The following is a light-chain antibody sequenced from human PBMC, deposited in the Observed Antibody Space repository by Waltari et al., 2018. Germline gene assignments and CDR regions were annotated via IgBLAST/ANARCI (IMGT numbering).Light chain of an antibody. CDR1: QDIGNE. CDR2: GAS. Sequence: AIQLTQVPSPLSAAVGDRVTIICRASQDIGNELGWYQQKPGIAPKPLIYGASFLQDGVPSRFSGSGSGTDFTLTISSLQPEDFASYLCLQDHDYPYSFGHGTKLE. J-gene: IGKJ2*01. V-gene: IGKV1-6*01. CDR3: LQDHDYPYS.